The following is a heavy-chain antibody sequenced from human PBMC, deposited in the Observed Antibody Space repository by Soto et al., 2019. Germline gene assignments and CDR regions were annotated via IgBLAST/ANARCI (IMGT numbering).Heavy chain of an antibody. V-gene: IGHV1-3*04. CDR2: INTGNGKT. CDR1: GYTFTYYA. CDR3: VRFSGIPV. J-gene: IGHJ4*02. D-gene: IGHD1-1*01. Sequence: QVQLVQSGPEVKKPGASVKVSCKTSGYTFTYYALHWVRQAPGQGLEWMGWINTGNGKTKYSQNFQCRLTITRDTSATTLYMELSSLRSEDTTVYYCVRFSGIPVWGQGTLVTVSS.